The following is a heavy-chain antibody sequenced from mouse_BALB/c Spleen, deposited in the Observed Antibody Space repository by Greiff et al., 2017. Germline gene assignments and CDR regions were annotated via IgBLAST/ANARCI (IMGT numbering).Heavy chain of an antibody. V-gene: IGHV1S137*01. CDR2: ISTYYGDA. CDR1: GYTFIDYA. J-gene: IGHJ3*01. D-gene: IGHD1-1*01. Sequence: VQLQQSGAELVRPGVSVKISCKGSGYTFIDYAMHWVKQSHAKSLEWIGVISTYYGDASYNQKFKGKATMTVDKSSSTAYMELARLTSEDSAIYYCARSHYYGSSLFAYWGQGTLVTVSA. CDR3: ARSHYYGSSLFAY.